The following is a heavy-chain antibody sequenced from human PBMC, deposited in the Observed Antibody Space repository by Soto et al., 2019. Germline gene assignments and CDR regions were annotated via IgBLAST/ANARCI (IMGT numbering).Heavy chain of an antibody. CDR1: GYSFTSYW. Sequence: EVQLVQSGAEVKKPGESLKISCKGSGYSFTSYWIGWVRQLPGKGLEWMGIIYSPSFKGQVTISADKSISTAYLQWSSLKASDTAMYYCASRETMVRGVISSAGDYWGQGTLVTVSS. D-gene: IGHD3-10*01. V-gene: IGHV5-51*03. CDR3: ASRETMVRGVISSAGDY. J-gene: IGHJ4*02. CDR2: I.